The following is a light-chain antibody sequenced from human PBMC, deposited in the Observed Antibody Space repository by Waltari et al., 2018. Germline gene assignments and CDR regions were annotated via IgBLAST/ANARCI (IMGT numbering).Light chain of an antibody. Sequence: QSALTQPASVSGSPGQSITTSCTGTSSDVGSYNLASWYQQSPGKAPKLMILSDRFSGSKSDNTASLTISGLQAEDEADYYCCSYAPGNTYVFGTGTKVTVL. J-gene: IGLJ1*01. V-gene: IGLV2-23*01. CDR1: SSDVGSYNL. CDR3: CSYAPGNTYV.